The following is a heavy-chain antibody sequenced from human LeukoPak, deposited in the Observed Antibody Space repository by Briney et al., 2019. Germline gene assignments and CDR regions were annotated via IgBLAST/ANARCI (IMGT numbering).Heavy chain of an antibody. Sequence: SQTLSLTCSVSGGSVNSNDHYWSWIRQSPGRGLEWIGSIYYRGNTYYSPSLESRVSMSMDVPRNQFSLQMNSVTAADTAVYYCASKEPFYDVLTGYYGGTSDIWGQGTMVTVSS. D-gene: IGHD3-9*01. CDR2: IYYRGNT. CDR1: GGSVNSNDHY. CDR3: ASKEPFYDVLTGYYGGTSDI. V-gene: IGHV4-30-4*01. J-gene: IGHJ3*02.